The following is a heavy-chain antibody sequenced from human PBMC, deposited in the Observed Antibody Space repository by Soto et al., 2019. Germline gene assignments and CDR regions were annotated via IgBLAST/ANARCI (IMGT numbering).Heavy chain of an antibody. J-gene: IGHJ4*02. CDR1: GFTFSSYS. CDR2: ISSSSSYI. Sequence: GGSLRLSCAASGFTFSSYSMNWVRQAPGKGLEWVSSISSSSSYIYYADSVKGRFTISRDNAKNSLYLQMNSLRAEDTAVYYCATNHPKTYYYDSSGSDYWGQGTVGTVS. D-gene: IGHD3-22*01. CDR3: ATNHPKTYYYDSSGSDY. V-gene: IGHV3-21*01.